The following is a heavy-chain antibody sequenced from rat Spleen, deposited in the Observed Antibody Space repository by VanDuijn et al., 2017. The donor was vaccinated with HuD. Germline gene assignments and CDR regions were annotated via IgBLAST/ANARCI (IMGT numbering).Heavy chain of an antibody. CDR1: GFTFNNYY. CDR2: ISTAGSNT. J-gene: IGHJ2*01. V-gene: IGHV5-27*01. Sequence: EVQLVESGGGLVQPGRSLKLSCAASGFTFNNYYMVWVRQAPTKGLEWVAYISTAGSNTFYRDSVKGRFTISRDNAKSTLYLQMDSLRSEDTATYYCTTDRLGADYFDYWGQGVMVTVSS. CDR3: TTDRLGADYFDY. D-gene: IGHD5-1*01.